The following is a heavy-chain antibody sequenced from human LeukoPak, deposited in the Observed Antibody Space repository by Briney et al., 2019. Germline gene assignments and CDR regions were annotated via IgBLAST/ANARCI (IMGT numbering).Heavy chain of an antibody. J-gene: IGHJ5*02. D-gene: IGHD3-10*01. V-gene: IGHV3-7*01. Sequence: GGSLRLSCAASGFTFSSYWMSWVRKAPGKGLEWVANIKQDGSEKYYVDSVKGRFTISRDNAKNSLYLQMNSLRAEDTAVYYCARDHYHGVGWFDPWGQGTLVTVSS. CDR1: GFTFSSYW. CDR3: ARDHYHGVGWFDP. CDR2: IKQDGSEK.